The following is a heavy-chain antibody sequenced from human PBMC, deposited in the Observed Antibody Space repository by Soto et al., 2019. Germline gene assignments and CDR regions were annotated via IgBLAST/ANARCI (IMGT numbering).Heavy chain of an antibody. CDR2: IAGTSYYT. J-gene: IGHJ3*02. CDR1: GFTFSDYY. D-gene: IGHD1-26*01. V-gene: IGHV3-11*05. Sequence: QVQLVESGGGLVEPGGSLRLSCGASGFTFSDYYMTWIRQAPGKGLEWVSYIAGTSYYTNYADFVKGRFIISRDNAKSSLYLQMKSLRAEDTAVYYCARAKSSGRDDAFDIWGQGTVVTVSS. CDR3: ARAKSSGRDDAFDI.